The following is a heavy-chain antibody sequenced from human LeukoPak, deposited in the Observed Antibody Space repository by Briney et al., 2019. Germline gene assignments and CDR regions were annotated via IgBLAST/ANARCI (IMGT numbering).Heavy chain of an antibody. J-gene: IGHJ6*03. V-gene: IGHV5-51*01. CDR1: GYLFSSNW. D-gene: IGHD2-2*01. Sequence: GESLQISCKSSGYLFSSNWIGWVRQLPGKGLEWMGVIYPGDSDTTYSPSFQGQVTISADKSINTAYLQWSSLKASDTAMYYCARVITSSHYYYYMDAWGKGTTVTVSS. CDR2: IYPGDSDT. CDR3: ARVITSSHYYYYMDA.